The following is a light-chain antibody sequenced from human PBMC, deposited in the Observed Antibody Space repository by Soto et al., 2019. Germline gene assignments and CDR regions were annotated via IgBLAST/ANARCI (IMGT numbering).Light chain of an antibody. V-gene: IGKV3-20*01. CDR1: QSVSSNY. CDR2: GAS. J-gene: IGKJ1*01. CDR3: QQYGRSPWT. Sequence: EIVLTQSPGTLSLSPGESATLSCRASQSVSSNYLAWYQQKPGQAPRLLIYGASSRATGIPDTFSGSASGIDFILPISRLEPEDFAVYYCQQYGRSPWTFGQGTKVEVK.